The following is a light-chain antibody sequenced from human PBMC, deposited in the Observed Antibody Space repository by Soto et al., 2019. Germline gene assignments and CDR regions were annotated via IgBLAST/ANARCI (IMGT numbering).Light chain of an antibody. J-gene: IGLJ3*02. CDR2: EVS. CDR1: SSDVGGYNY. Sequence: QSVLTQPASVSGSPGQSITISCTGTSSDVGGYNYVSWYQQHPGKAPKLMIYEVSNRPSGVSNRCSGSKSGNTASLTISGHEAEDEADHYCSSYTSSSTRVFGGRTNHTVL. CDR3: SSYTSSSTRV. V-gene: IGLV2-14*01.